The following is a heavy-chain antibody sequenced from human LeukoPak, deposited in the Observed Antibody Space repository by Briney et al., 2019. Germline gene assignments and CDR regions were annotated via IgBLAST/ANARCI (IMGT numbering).Heavy chain of an antibody. D-gene: IGHD6-19*01. J-gene: IGHJ4*02. V-gene: IGHV3-30-3*01. Sequence: PGGSLRLSCAASGFTFSSYAMHWVRQAPGKGLEWVAVISYDGSNKYYADSVKGRFTISRDNSKNTLYLQMNSLRAEDTAVYYCAKDHESTNEQWLPDYWGQGTLVTVSS. CDR2: ISYDGSNK. CDR3: AKDHESTNEQWLPDY. CDR1: GFTFSSYA.